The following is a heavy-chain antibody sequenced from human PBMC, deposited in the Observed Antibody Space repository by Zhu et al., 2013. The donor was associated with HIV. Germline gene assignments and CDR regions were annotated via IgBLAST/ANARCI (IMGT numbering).Heavy chain of an antibody. D-gene: IGHD6-13*01. CDR2: ISAYNGNI. CDR1: GYTFTSYD. V-gene: IGHV1-18*01. J-gene: IGHJ4*02. Sequence: QVQLVQSGAEVKKPGASVKVSCKASGYTFTSYDINWVRQAPGQGLEWMGWISAYNGNINYAQKFQGRVTMTTDTSTNTAYMGLRSLRSDDTAVYYCARSASGTFNWGQGTLVTVSS. CDR3: ARSASGTFN.